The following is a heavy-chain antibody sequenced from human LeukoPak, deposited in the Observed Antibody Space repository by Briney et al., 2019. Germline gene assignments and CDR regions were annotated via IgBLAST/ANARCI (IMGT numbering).Heavy chain of an antibody. Sequence: SETLSLTCTVSGGSISSHYWSWIRQPPGKGLEWIGYIYYSGSTNYNPSLKSRVTISVDTSKNQFSLKLSSVAAADTAVYYCARDNYYYYMDVWGKGTTVTVSS. V-gene: IGHV4-59*11. CDR2: IYYSGST. CDR1: GGSISSHY. J-gene: IGHJ6*03. CDR3: ARDNYYYYMDV.